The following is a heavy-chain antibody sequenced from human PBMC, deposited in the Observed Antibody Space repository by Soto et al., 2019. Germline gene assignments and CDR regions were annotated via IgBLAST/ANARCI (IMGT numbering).Heavy chain of an antibody. CDR1: GFTFSSYS. J-gene: IGHJ6*03. CDR3: AREVIAVSDYMDV. V-gene: IGHV3-48*01. CDR2: ISSSSSTI. Sequence: GRSLRLSCAASGFTFSSYSMNWVRQAPGKGLEWVSYISSSSSTIYYADSVKGRFTISRDNAKNSLYLQMNSLRAEDTAVYYCAREVIAVSDYMDVWGKGTTVTVSS. D-gene: IGHD6-19*01.